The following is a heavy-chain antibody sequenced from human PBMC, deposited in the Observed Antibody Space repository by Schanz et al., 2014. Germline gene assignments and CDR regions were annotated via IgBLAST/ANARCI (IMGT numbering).Heavy chain of an antibody. CDR1: GLTFTSAW. CDR3: AKDISDTSGKDDY. Sequence: EEQLVESGGGLVKPGGSLRLSCATSGLTFTSAWMSWVRQAPGKGLEWVSFIYIGGNTYYADSVRGRFTISRDNSKNTLFLQMNSLRVEDSAIYYCAKDISDTSGKDDYWGQGTLVTVSS. V-gene: IGHV3-66*01. D-gene: IGHD3-22*01. J-gene: IGHJ4*02. CDR2: IYIGGNT.